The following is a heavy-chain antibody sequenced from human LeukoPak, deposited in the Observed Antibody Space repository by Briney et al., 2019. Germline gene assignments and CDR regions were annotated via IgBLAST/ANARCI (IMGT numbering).Heavy chain of an antibody. D-gene: IGHD3-3*01. CDR3: ARVTAYYDFWSGTNYYYYYMDV. J-gene: IGHJ6*03. CDR1: GGSISSYY. CDR2: IYYSGST. V-gene: IGHV4-59*01. Sequence: SETLSLTCTVSGGSISSYYWSWIRQPPGKGLEWIGYIYYSGSTNYNLSLQSRVTISVDTSKNQFSLKLSSVTAADTAVYYCARVTAYYDFWSGTNYYYYYMDVWGKGTTVTVSS.